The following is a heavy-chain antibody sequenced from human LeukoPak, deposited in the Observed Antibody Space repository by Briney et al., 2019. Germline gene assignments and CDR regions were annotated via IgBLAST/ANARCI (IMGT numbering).Heavy chain of an antibody. CDR2: IFYSGST. Sequence: SETLSLTCTVSGGSISSYYWSWIRQPPGKGLEWIGYIFYSGSTNYNHSLKSRVTISVDTSKNQFSLKLSSVTAADTAVYYCARAPPYTYYYGSGSYYNGYYYYGMDVWGQGTTVTVSS. CDR3: ARAPPYTYYYGSGSYYNGYYYYGMDV. V-gene: IGHV4-59*01. CDR1: GGSISSYY. J-gene: IGHJ6*02. D-gene: IGHD3-10*01.